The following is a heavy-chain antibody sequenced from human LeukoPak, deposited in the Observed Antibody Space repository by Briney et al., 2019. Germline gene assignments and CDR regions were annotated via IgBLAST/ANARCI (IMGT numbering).Heavy chain of an antibody. V-gene: IGHV3-21*01. CDR1: GFTFSSYS. CDR3: ARAGGSTVSHSDY. CDR2: ISSSTSYI. Sequence: GRSLRLSCAASGFTFSSYSMNWIRQAPGKGLEWVSSISSSTSYIYYADSVKGGFTISKDNAKNSLYLQMNSLRAEDTAVYYCARAGGSTVSHSDYWGQGTLVTVSS. D-gene: IGHD4-17*01. J-gene: IGHJ4*02.